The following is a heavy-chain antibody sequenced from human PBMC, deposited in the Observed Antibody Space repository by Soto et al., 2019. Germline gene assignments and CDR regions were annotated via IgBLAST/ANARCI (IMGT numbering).Heavy chain of an antibody. V-gene: IGHV1-69*13. J-gene: IGHJ6*02. CDR3: ARRYCSSTSCYAGGADYYYYYGMDV. CDR2: IIPIFGTA. D-gene: IGHD2-2*01. CDR1: GGTFSSYA. Sequence: ASVNVSCKAAGGTFSSYAISWVRQAPGQGLEWMGGIIPIFGTANYAQKFQGRVTITADESTSTAYMELSSLRSEDTAVYYCARRYCSSTSCYAGGADYYYYYGMDVWGQGTTVTVSS.